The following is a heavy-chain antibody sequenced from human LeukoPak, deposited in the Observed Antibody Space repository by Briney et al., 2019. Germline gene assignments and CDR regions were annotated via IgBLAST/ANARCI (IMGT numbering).Heavy chain of an antibody. CDR1: GGSISGNY. CDR3: ARRTDYSGWYKGALDF. CDR2: IYYSGGT. V-gene: IGHV4-59*08. J-gene: IGHJ4*02. D-gene: IGHD6-19*01. Sequence: SETLSLTCTVSGGSISGNYWSWIRQPPGKGLEYIGYIYYSGGTNYNPSLKSRVTLSLDTSKNQFSLKLTSVTAADTAVYFCARRTDYSGWYKGALDFWGQGILVTVSS.